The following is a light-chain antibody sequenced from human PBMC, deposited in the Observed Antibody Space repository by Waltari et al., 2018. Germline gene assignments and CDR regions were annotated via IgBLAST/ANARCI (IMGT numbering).Light chain of an antibody. CDR1: QSLVHGDGNTF. CDR3: MQGSFWPWT. J-gene: IGKJ1*01. Sequence: VLTQSPVSLSVTLGQPASIYCKPRQSLVHGDGNTFLSWFLQGPGQSPRRLIYKVSIRDSGVPDRFSGSGSDSDFTLTISRLEAEDVGVYFCMQGSFWPWTFGQGTKVEIK. CDR2: KVS. V-gene: IGKV2-30*02.